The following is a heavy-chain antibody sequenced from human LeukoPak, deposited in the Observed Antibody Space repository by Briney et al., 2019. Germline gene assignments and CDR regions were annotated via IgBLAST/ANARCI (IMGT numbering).Heavy chain of an antibody. J-gene: IGHJ4*02. CDR2: IYYSGST. Sequence: PSETLSLTCTVPGXSISSYYGSWIRQPPGKGLEWIGYIYYSGSTNYNPSLKSRVTISVDTSKNQFSLNLSSVTAADTAVYYCARGRVAGNYWGQGTLVTVSS. CDR1: GXSISSYY. D-gene: IGHD6-19*01. CDR3: ARGRVAGNY. V-gene: IGHV4-59*01.